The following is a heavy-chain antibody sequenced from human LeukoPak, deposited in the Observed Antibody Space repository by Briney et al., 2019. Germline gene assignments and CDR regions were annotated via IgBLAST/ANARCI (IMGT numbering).Heavy chain of an antibody. V-gene: IGHV1-18*01. CDR2: ISAYNGNT. CDR1: GGTFSSYA. CDR3: ARDYIRYCSSTSCYLGY. D-gene: IGHD2-2*01. J-gene: IGHJ4*02. Sequence: GASVKVSCKASGGTFSSYAISWVRQAPGQGLEWMGWISAYNGNTNYAQKLQGRVTMTTDTSTSTAYMELRSLRSDDTAVYYCARDYIRYCSSTSCYLGYWGQGTLVTVSS.